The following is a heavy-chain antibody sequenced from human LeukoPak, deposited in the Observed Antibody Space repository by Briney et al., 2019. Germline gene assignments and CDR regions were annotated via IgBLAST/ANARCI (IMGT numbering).Heavy chain of an antibody. CDR2: VSGSGGST. D-gene: IGHD2-2*01. J-gene: IGHJ6*02. CDR3: AKWLGYCTSTSCYGMDV. CDR1: GFTFSNYA. Sequence: GGSLRLSCAASGFTFSNYAMSWVRQPPGKGLEWVSGVSGSGGSTYYTDSVKGRFTISRDNSENTVYLQMNSLRADDTAVYYCAKWLGYCTSTSCYGMDVWGQGTTDTVSS. V-gene: IGHV3-23*01.